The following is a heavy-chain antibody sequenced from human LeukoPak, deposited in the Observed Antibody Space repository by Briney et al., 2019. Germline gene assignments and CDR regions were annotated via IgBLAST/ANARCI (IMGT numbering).Heavy chain of an antibody. D-gene: IGHD4-17*01. CDR3: ARGAYGPDY. CDR1: GLTRSTYW. CDR2: INQDGSEK. V-gene: IGHV3-7*05. J-gene: IGHJ4*02. Sequence: TGGSLRLSCAASGLTRSTYWIKWVRQAPGKGLEWVANINQDGSEKYYVDSVRGRFTISRDNAKNSLFLQMNSLRAEDTAVYFCARGAYGPDYWGQGTLVTVSS.